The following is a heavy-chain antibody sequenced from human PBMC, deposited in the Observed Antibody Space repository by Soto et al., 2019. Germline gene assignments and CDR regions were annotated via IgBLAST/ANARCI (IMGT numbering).Heavy chain of an antibody. CDR1: GGSFSGYY. Sequence: QVQLQQWGAGLLKPSETLSLTCAVYGGSFSGYYWSWIRQPPGKGLEWIGEINHSGSTNYNPSLKSRVTISVDTSKNQFSLKLSSVTAADTAVYYCARDLCGQQLASFDYWGQGTLVTVSS. D-gene: IGHD6-13*01. V-gene: IGHV4-34*01. J-gene: IGHJ4*02. CDR2: INHSGST. CDR3: ARDLCGQQLASFDY.